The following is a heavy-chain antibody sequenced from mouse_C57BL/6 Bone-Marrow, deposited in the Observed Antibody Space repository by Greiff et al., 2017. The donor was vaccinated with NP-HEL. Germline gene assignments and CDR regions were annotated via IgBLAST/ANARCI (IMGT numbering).Heavy chain of an antibody. Sequence: DVKLVESGGGLVQPGESLKLSCESNEYEFPSHDMSWVRKTPEKRLALVAAINSDGGSTYYPDTMERRFIISRDNTKKTLYLQMSSLRSEDTALYYCARHGRGGYLFAYWGQGTLVTVSA. CDR2: INSDGGST. CDR1: EYEFPSHD. V-gene: IGHV5-2*01. J-gene: IGHJ3*01. D-gene: IGHD2-3*01. CDR3: ARHGRGGYLFAY.